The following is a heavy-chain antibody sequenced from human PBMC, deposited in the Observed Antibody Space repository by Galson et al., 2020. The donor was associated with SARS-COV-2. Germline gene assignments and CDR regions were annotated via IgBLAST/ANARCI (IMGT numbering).Heavy chain of an antibody. J-gene: IGHJ3*01. CDR1: GFTFSSYA. CDR2: ISGSGGST. Sequence: GGSLRLSCAASGFTFSSYAMSWVRQAPGKGLEWVSAISGSGGSTYYADSVKGRFTISSDNSKNTRYLQMNSLRAEDTAVYYCVKDFRHQDGFNVWGQGTMVTVSS. CDR3: VKDFRHQDGFNV. V-gene: IGHV3-23*01.